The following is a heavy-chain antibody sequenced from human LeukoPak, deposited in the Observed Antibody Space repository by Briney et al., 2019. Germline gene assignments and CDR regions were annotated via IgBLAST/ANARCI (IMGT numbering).Heavy chain of an antibody. CDR2: ITNSGGGT. V-gene: IGHV3-23*01. J-gene: IGHJ4*02. Sequence: GGSLRLSCAASGFTFSNCALSWVRQAPGKGLEWVSGITNSGGGTFYADSVKGRFTISRENSKNTLYLQMNNLRAEDTAIYYCAKKGAVTATGYFDYWGQGTLVTVSS. CDR3: AKKGAVTATGYFDY. D-gene: IGHD2-21*02. CDR1: GFTFSNCA.